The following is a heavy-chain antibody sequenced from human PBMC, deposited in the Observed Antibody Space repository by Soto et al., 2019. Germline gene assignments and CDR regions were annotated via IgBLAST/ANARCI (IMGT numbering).Heavy chain of an antibody. CDR1: GYSFTSYW. J-gene: IGHJ4*02. D-gene: IGHD3-10*01. Sequence: PGESLKISCKGSGYSFTSYWIGWVRQMPGKGLEWMGIIYPGDSDTRYSPSFQGQVTISVDKSTSTAYLQWSSLKASDTAMYYCARLRYFSGSGSYYNPHYFDFWGQGTLVTVSS. CDR3: ARLRYFSGSGSYYNPHYFDF. CDR2: IYPGDSDT. V-gene: IGHV5-51*01.